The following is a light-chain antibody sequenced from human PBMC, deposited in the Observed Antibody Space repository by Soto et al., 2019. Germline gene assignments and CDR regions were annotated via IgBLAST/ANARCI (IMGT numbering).Light chain of an antibody. V-gene: IGKV1-5*01. CDR3: QQYETFSGT. CDR1: ESVSRF. CDR2: DAS. Sequence: DIQMTQSPSSLSASVGDGVTITCRASESVSRFLNWYQQKPGEAPKLLIYDASALPRGVPSRFSGSGSGTKFTLTIASLQPDDFATYYCQQYETFSGTFGPGTKVEI. J-gene: IGKJ1*01.